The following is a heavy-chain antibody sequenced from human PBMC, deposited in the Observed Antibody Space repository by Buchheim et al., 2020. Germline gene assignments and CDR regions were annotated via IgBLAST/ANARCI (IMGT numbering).Heavy chain of an antibody. J-gene: IGHJ4*02. V-gene: IGHV4-34*01. CDR2: INHSGST. CDR3: ARRRKLYYDSSGPYDY. D-gene: IGHD3-22*01. Sequence: QVQLQQWGAGLLKPSETLSLTCAVYGGSFSGYYWSWIRQPPGKGLEWIGEINHSGSTNYNPSLKSRVTISVDTSNNQFSLKLSSVTAADTAVYYCARRRKLYYDSSGPYDYWGQGTL. CDR1: GGSFSGYY.